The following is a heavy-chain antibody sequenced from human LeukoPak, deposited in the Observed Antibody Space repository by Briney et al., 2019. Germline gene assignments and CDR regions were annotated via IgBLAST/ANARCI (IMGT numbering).Heavy chain of an antibody. CDR2: IYYSGST. CDR1: GGSISSYY. Sequence: SETLSLTCTVSGGSISSYYWSWIRQPPGKGLEWIGYIYYSGSTNYNPSLKSRVTISVDTSKNQFSLKLSSVTAADTAVYYCARYSAVVVPAATRYYYYYMDVWGKGTTVTVSS. CDR3: ARYSAVVVPAATRYYYYYMDV. J-gene: IGHJ6*03. V-gene: IGHV4-59*08. D-gene: IGHD2-2*01.